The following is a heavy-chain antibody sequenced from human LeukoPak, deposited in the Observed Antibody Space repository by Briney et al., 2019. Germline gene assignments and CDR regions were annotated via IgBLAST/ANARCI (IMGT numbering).Heavy chain of an antibody. J-gene: IGHJ4*02. V-gene: IGHV3-21*01. CDR3: ARSASGYYYVPSSYFDY. Sequence: TPGGSLRLSCAASGFNLSTHSMNWVPQAPGKGLEWVSSISSSSIYIYYADSVKGRFTIYRDNAKNSLYLQMNSLRAVDTAVYYCARSASGYYYVPSSYFDYWGQGTLVTASS. CDR2: ISSSSIYI. D-gene: IGHD3-22*01. CDR1: GFNLSTHS.